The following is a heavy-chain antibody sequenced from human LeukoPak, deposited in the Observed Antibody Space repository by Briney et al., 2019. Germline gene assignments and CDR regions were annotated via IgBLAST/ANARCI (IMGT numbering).Heavy chain of an antibody. Sequence: GGSLRLSCAASGFTFSTYAMSWVRQAPGKGLEWVSAIGGSGGSTYYADSVKGRFTISRDNAKNSLYLQMNSLRAEDTALYYCARGTRYYDSSGSRYYFDYWGQGSLVTVSS. CDR3: ARGTRYYDSSGSRYYFDY. CDR1: GFTFSTYA. J-gene: IGHJ4*02. CDR2: IGGSGGST. D-gene: IGHD3-22*01. V-gene: IGHV3-23*01.